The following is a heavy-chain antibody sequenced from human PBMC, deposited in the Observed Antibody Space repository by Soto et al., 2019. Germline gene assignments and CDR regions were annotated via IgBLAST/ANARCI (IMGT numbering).Heavy chain of an antibody. CDR2: ISGSGIST. J-gene: IGHJ2*01. CDR1: GFTFRSYA. V-gene: IGHV3-23*01. CDR3: AKEPVGPDWYFDL. Sequence: DVQLLESGGGLVQPGGSLRLSCAASGFTFRSYAMSWVRQAPGKGLEWVSGISGSGISTHYADAVKGRFTVSRDNSKNTLYLQMNSLSADDTAVYNCAKEPVGPDWYFDLWGRGTLVTVSS.